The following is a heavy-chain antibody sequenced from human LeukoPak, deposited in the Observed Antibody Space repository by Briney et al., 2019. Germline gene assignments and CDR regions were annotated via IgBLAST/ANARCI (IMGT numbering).Heavy chain of an antibody. CDR1: GFTFDDYA. J-gene: IGHJ3*02. D-gene: IGHD2-8*02. Sequence: PCRSLRLSCAASGFTFDDYAMHWVRQAPGKGLEWVSGISWNSGSIGYADSVKGRFTISRDNAKNSLYLQMNSLRAEDTALYYCAKGGLVLDDAFDIWGQGTMVTVSS. CDR3: AKGGLVLDDAFDI. CDR2: ISWNSGSI. V-gene: IGHV3-9*01.